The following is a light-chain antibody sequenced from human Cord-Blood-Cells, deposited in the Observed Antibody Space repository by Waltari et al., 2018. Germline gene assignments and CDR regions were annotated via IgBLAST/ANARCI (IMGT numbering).Light chain of an antibody. V-gene: IGKV3D-15*01. J-gene: IGKJ4*01. CDR1: QSVSSN. CDR3: QQYNNWPPLT. CDR2: GAS. Sequence: EIVMTQSPATLSVSPGERATLYCRASQSVSSNLAWYQQKPGQAPRLLIYGASIRATGIPARFSGSGSGTEFTLTISSLQSEDLAVYYCQQYNNWPPLTFGGGTKVEIK.